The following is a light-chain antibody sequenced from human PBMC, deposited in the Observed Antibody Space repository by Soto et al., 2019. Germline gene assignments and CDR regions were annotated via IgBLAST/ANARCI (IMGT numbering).Light chain of an antibody. CDR1: QSVSSSY. V-gene: IGKV3-20*01. Sequence: EIVLTQSPGTLSLSPGERATLSCRASQSVSSSYLAWYQQKPGQAPRPLIYGASSRAIGIPDRFSGSGSGTDFTLTISRLAPEDVAVYYCQQYGSSTWTLGQGTKVEIK. CDR3: QQYGSSTWT. CDR2: GAS. J-gene: IGKJ1*01.